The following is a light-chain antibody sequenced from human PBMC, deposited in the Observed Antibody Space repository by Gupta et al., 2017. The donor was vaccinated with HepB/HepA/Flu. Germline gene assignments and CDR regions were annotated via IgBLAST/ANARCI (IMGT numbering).Light chain of an antibody. CDR2: WAS. CDR1: QSVLYSSNNKNY. V-gene: IGKV4-1*01. J-gene: IGKJ4*01. CDR3: QQDDSTPIT. Sequence: DIVMTQSPDSLAVSLGERATINCKSSQSVLYSSNNKNYLAWYQQKPGQPPKLLIYWASTRESGVPDRFSGSGSGTXFTLTIXSLQAEDVAVYYCQQDDSTPITFGXGTKVEIK.